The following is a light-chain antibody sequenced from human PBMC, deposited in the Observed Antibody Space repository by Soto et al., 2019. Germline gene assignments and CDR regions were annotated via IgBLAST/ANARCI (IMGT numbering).Light chain of an antibody. V-gene: IGLV1-44*01. CDR3: AAWDDSLNAWV. J-gene: IGLJ3*02. Sequence: QSVLTQPPSASGTPGQRVTISCSGSTSNIGSNTVNWYQQLPGTAPKLLIYSNNQRPSEVPDRFSGSKSGTSASLAISGLQSEDEADYYCAAWDDSLNAWVFGGGTKVTVL. CDR2: SNN. CDR1: TSNIGSNT.